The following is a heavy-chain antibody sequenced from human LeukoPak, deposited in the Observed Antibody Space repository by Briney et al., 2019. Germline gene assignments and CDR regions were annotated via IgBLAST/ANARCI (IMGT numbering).Heavy chain of an antibody. CDR3: ARVPPVSWELLPTKHADDY. CDR2: IYYSGST. Sequence: SETLSLTCTVSGGSISSSSYYWGWIRQPPGTGLEWIGSIYYSGSTYYNPSLKSRVTISVDTSKNQFSLKLSSVTAADTAAYYCARVPPVSWELLPTKHADDYWGQGTLVTVSS. CDR1: GGSISSSSYY. V-gene: IGHV4-39*07. D-gene: IGHD1-26*01. J-gene: IGHJ4*02.